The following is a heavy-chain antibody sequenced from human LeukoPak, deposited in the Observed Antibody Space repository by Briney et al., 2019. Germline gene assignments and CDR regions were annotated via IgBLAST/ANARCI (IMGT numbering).Heavy chain of an antibody. Sequence: GGSLRLSCAASGFTFSTYDMHWVRQPTGKGLEWVSGIASAGDTYYPGSVKGRFTISRENARNSLYLQMNSLRAEDTAVYYCARGNIHDYWGQGTLVTVSS. CDR1: GFTFSTYD. CDR2: IASAGDT. CDR3: ARGNIHDY. V-gene: IGHV3-13*01. D-gene: IGHD2/OR15-2a*01. J-gene: IGHJ4*02.